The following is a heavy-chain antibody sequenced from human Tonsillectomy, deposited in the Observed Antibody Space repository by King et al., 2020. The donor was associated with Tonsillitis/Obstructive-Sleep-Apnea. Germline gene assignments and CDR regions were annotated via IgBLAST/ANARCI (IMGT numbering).Heavy chain of an antibody. J-gene: IGHJ3*02. V-gene: IGHV3-64*01. Sequence: EVQLVESGGGLVQPGGSLRLSCAASGFTFSSYAMHWVRQAPGKGLEYVSAISSNGGSTYYANSVKGRFTISRDNSKNTLYLQMGSLRAEDMAVYYCARGLRVDDAFDIWGQGTMVTVSS. CDR1: GFTFSSYA. D-gene: IGHD3-16*01. CDR2: ISSNGGST. CDR3: ARGLRVDDAFDI.